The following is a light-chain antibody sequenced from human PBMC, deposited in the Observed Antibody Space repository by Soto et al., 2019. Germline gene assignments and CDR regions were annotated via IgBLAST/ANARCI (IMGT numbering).Light chain of an antibody. J-gene: IGKJ1*01. CDR3: QQRSNWLGT. CDR2: DAS. Sequence: EIVLTQSPATLSLSPGERATLSCRASQRVSSYLAWYHQKPGQAPRLLIYDASNMATGIPARFSGSGSGTDFTLTIRSLEPEDFAVYYCQQRSNWLGTFGQGTKVDIK. V-gene: IGKV3-11*01. CDR1: QRVSSY.